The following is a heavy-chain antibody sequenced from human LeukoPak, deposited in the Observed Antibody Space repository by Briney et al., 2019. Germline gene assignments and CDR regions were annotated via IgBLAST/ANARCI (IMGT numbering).Heavy chain of an antibody. D-gene: IGHD3-3*01. Sequence: GGSLRLSCAASGVTFSSYSMNWVRQAPGKGLEGVSSISSSSSYIYYADSVKGRFTISRDNAKNSLYLQMNSLRAEDTAVYYCARGGIGVVIDYWGQGTLVTVSS. CDR3: ARGGIGVVIDY. CDR2: ISSSSSYI. J-gene: IGHJ4*02. CDR1: GVTFSSYS. V-gene: IGHV3-21*01.